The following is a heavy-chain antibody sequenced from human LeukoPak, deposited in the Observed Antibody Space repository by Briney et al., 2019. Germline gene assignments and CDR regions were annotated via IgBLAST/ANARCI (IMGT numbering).Heavy chain of an antibody. D-gene: IGHD3-22*01. Sequence: GGSLRFSCAASGFTFSSYWMHWVRQAPGKGLVWVSRINSDGSSTSYADSVKGRFTISRDNAKNTLYLQMNSLRAEDTAVYYCARVSWDSSGYYLEYFQHWGQGTLVTVSS. CDR1: GFTFSSYW. V-gene: IGHV3-74*01. CDR3: ARVSWDSSGYYLEYFQH. J-gene: IGHJ1*01. CDR2: INSDGSST.